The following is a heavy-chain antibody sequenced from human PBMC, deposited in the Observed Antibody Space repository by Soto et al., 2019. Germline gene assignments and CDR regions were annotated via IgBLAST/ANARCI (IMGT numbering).Heavy chain of an antibody. D-gene: IGHD6-25*01. V-gene: IGHV3-30*18. CDR3: AKDLLRPGRAYGMDV. CDR2: ISYDGSNK. CDR1: GFTFSSYG. Sequence: QVQLVESGGGVVQPGRSLRLSCAASGFTFSSYGMHWVRQAPGKGLEWVAVISYDGSNKYYADSVKGRFTISRDNSKNTLLPKMTTLRDVDTAVYYCAKDLLRPGRAYGMDVWGQGTTVTVSS. J-gene: IGHJ6*02.